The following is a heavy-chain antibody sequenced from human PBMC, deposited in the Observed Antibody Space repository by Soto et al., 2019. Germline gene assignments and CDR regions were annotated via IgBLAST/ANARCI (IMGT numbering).Heavy chain of an antibody. J-gene: IGHJ4*02. CDR3: ARIVGGSSDY. Sequence: SQTLSLTCXISGDSVSNNSAAWNWIRQPPWRGLEWLGRTYYRSKWYSDYALSVKSRITINPDTSKNQFSLQLNSVTPEDAAMYYCARIVGGSSDYWGQGTLVTVSS. V-gene: IGHV6-1*01. CDR1: GDSVSNNSAA. CDR2: TYYRSKWYS. D-gene: IGHD2-15*01.